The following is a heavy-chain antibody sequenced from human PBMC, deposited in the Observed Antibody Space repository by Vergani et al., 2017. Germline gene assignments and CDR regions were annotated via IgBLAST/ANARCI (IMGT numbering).Heavy chain of an antibody. D-gene: IGHD2-2*01. CDR1: GFTFSSYA. V-gene: IGHV3-23*04. CDR3: AKSYCSSTSCQHFDI. J-gene: IGHJ3*02. Sequence: EVQLVESGGGIVKPGGSLRLSCVASGFTFSSYAMSWVRQAPGKGLEWVSAISGSGGSTYYADSVKGRFTISRDNSKNTLYLQMNSLRAEDTAVYYCAKSYCSSTSCQHFDIWGQGTMVTVSS. CDR2: ISGSGGST.